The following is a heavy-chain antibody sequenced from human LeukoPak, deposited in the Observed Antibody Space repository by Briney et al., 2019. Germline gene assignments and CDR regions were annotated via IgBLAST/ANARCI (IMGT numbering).Heavy chain of an antibody. CDR3: ARLPYYYDSSGYYMS. D-gene: IGHD3-22*01. Sequence: GESLQISCKGSGYSFTSYWISWVRQMPGKGLEWMGRIDPSDSYTNYSPSFQGHVTISADKSISTAYLQWSSLKASDTAMYYCARLPYYYDSSGYYMSWGQGTLVTVSS. CDR2: IDPSDSYT. J-gene: IGHJ4*02. V-gene: IGHV5-10-1*01. CDR1: GYSFTSYW.